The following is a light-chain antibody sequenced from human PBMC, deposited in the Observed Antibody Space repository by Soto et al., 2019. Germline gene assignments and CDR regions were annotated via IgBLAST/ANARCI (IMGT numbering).Light chain of an antibody. CDR1: QSISNY. V-gene: IGKV1-39*01. CDR2: RAS. CDR3: QQSYDHPVT. Sequence: DIQMTQSPSSLSASVGDGVSITCRASQSISNYLNWFQQKPGEAPNLLIYRASTLQSGVPSRFSGSGSGTDFTLTISSLQPEDFATYYCQQSYDHPVTFGQGTRLENK. J-gene: IGKJ5*01.